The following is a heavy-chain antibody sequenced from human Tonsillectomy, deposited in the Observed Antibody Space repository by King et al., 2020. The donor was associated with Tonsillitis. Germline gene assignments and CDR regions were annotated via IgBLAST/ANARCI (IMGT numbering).Heavy chain of an antibody. CDR1: GFSLSTSGMC. CDR2: IDWDDDK. J-gene: IGHJ4*02. CDR3: ARTYMVRGVGVDY. Sequence: TLKESGPALVKPTQTLTLTCTFSGFSLSTSGMCVTWIRQPPGKALEWLARIDWDDDKYYNTSLKTRLTISKDTSKNQVVLTMTNMDPVDTSTYFCARTYMVRGVGVDYWGQGTLVTVSS. D-gene: IGHD3-10*01. V-gene: IGHV2-70*11.